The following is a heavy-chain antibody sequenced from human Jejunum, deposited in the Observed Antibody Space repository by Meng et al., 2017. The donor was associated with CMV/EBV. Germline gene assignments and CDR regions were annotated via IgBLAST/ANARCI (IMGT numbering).Heavy chain of an antibody. V-gene: IGHV3-7*01. D-gene: IGHD6-6*01. CDR1: GLTFSTFW. CDR3: ATTSGSSY. J-gene: IGHJ4*02. CDR2: IKQDGSEK. Sequence: LGLSGASSGLTFSTFWMSWFRQAPGKGLEWVAHIKQDGSEKYYVDSVKGRFTISRDNTENSLFLQMNTLRAEDTAVYYCATTSGSSYWGQGALVTVSS.